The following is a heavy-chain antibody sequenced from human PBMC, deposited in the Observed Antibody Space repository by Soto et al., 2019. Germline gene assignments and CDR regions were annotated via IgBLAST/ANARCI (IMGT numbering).Heavy chain of an antibody. D-gene: IGHD4-4*01. CDR1: GFTFSSYS. V-gene: IGHV3-48*02. CDR3: ATITTSNYGPFDY. Sequence: VQLVESGGGLVQPGGSLRLSCAASGFTFSSYSMSWVRQAPGKGLQWVSYIHSSSSTIKYADSVKGRFTISRDNAKNSLYLQMNSLRDEDTAVYYCATITTSNYGPFDYWGQGTLVTVSS. CDR2: IHSSSSTI. J-gene: IGHJ4*02.